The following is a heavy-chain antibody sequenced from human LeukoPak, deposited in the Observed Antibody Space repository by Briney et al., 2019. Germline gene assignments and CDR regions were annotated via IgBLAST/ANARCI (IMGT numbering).Heavy chain of an antibody. CDR3: ARQEDRYSSGWYGGY. CDR1: GYSFTSYW. D-gene: IGHD6-19*01. J-gene: IGHJ4*02. CDR2: IYPGDSDT. Sequence: GESLKISCKGSGYSFTSYWIGWVRQMPGKGLEWMGIIYPGDSDTRYSPSFQGQVTISADKSISTAYLQWSSLKASDTAMYYCARQEDRYSSGWYGGYWGLGTLVTVSS. V-gene: IGHV5-51*01.